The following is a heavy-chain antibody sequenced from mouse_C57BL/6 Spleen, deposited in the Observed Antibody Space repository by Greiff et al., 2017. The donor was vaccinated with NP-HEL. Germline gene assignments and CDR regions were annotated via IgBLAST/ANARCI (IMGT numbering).Heavy chain of an antibody. V-gene: IGHV1-69*01. CDR2: IDPSDSYT. CDR3: ARRGDYDYDGFDY. Sequence: VQLQQPGAELVMPGASVKLSCKASGYTFTSYWMHWVKQRPGQGLEWIGEIDPSDSYTNYNQKFKGKSTLTVDKSSSTAYMQLSSLTSEDSAVYYCARRGDYDYDGFDYWGQGTTLTVSS. CDR1: GYTFTSYW. D-gene: IGHD2-4*01. J-gene: IGHJ2*01.